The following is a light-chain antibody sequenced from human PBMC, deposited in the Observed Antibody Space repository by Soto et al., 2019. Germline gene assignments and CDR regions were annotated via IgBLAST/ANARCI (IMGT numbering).Light chain of an antibody. CDR1: SSNIETNT. CDR3: AAWDDSLNGVV. Sequence: QPVLTQPPSASGTPGQRVTLSCSGSSSNIETNTVNWYQQVPGTAPKLLIYSNDQRPSGLPDRFSGSKSGSAASLAISGLQSEDEGDYYCAAWDDSLNGVVFGGGTKLTVL. V-gene: IGLV1-44*01. CDR2: SND. J-gene: IGLJ2*01.